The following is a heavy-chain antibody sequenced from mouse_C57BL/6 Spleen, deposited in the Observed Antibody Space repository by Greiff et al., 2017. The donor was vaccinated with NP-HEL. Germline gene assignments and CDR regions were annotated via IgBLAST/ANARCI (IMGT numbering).Heavy chain of an antibody. V-gene: IGHV5-17*01. CDR2: ISSGLSTI. J-gene: IGHJ3*01. D-gene: IGHD1-3*01. CDR3: ASVVWFAY. CDR1: GFTFSDYG. Sequence: EVKLVESGGGLVKPGGSLKLSCAASGFTFSDYGLHWVRQAPEKGLEWVAYISSGLSTIYYADTVKGRFTISRDNAKNTLFLQMDSLRSEDTAMYYCASVVWFAYWGQGTLVTVSA.